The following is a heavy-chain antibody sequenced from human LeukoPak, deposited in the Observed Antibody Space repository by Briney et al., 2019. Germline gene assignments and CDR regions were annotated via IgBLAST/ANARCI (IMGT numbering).Heavy chain of an antibody. Sequence: SETLSLTCTVSGGSISSSSYYWGWIRQPPGKGLEWIGSIYYSGSTYHNPSLKSRVTISVDTSKNQFSLKLSSVTAADTAVYYCARDISRVARGNFDYWGQGTLVTVSS. V-gene: IGHV4-39*07. CDR2: IYYSGST. D-gene: IGHD5-12*01. CDR1: GGSISSSSYY. J-gene: IGHJ4*02. CDR3: ARDISRVARGNFDY.